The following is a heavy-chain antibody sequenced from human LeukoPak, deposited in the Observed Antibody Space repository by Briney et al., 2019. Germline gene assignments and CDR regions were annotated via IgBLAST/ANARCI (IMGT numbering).Heavy chain of an antibody. CDR1: GYTLTELS. J-gene: IGHJ4*02. CDR3: ATQPLRGYSYAFGY. D-gene: IGHD5-18*01. V-gene: IGHV1-24*01. Sequence: GASVKVSCKVSGYTLTELSMHWVRQAPGKGLEWMGGFDPEDGETIYAQKFKGRVTMTEDTSTDPAYMEQSSLRSEDTAVYYCATQPLRGYSYAFGYWGQGTLVTVSS. CDR2: FDPEDGET.